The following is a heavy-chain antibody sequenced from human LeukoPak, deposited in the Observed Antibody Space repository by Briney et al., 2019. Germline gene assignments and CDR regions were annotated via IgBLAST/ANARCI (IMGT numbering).Heavy chain of an antibody. CDR1: GYTFTNYG. CDR2: INPNSGGT. CDR3: ARVLEWLVRKSDDY. D-gene: IGHD6-19*01. J-gene: IGHJ4*02. V-gene: IGHV1-2*02. Sequence: ASVKVSCKASGYTFTNYGITWVRQAPGQGLEWMGWINPNSGGTNYAQKFQGRVTMTRDTSISTAYMELSRLRSDDTAVYYCARVLEWLVRKSDDYWGQGTLVTVSS.